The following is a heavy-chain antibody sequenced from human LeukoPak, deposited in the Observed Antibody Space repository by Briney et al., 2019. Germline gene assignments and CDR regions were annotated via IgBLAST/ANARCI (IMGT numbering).Heavy chain of an antibody. J-gene: IGHJ4*02. CDR2: INPSGGST. CDR3: ARVELMEQLSPFDY. CDR1: GYTFTGYY. Sequence: ASVKVSCKASGYTFTGYYIHWVRQAPGQGLEWMGIINPSGGSTTYAQKFQGRVTMTRDTSTSTVYMELSSLRSEDTAVYYCARVELMEQLSPFDYWGQGTLVTVSS. V-gene: IGHV1-46*01. D-gene: IGHD1/OR15-1a*01.